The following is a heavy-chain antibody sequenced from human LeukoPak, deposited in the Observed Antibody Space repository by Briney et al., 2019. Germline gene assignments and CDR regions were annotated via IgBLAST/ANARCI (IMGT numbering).Heavy chain of an antibody. D-gene: IGHD4-17*01. J-gene: IGHJ4*02. CDR3: ARGSVRLDY. Sequence: SETLSLTCTVSGDSISSCDNYWSWIRQPAGKGLEWIGRISPSGSTIYNPCLKCRVTLSVDTSKKQFSLKLTSVTAADTAIYYCARGSVRLDYWGQGTLVTVSS. V-gene: IGHV4-61*02. CDR2: ISPSGST. CDR1: GDSISSCDNY.